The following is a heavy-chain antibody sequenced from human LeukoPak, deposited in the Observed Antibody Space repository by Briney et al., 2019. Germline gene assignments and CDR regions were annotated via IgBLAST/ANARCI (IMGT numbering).Heavy chain of an antibody. D-gene: IGHD6-19*01. CDR2: ISAYNGNT. V-gene: IGHV1-18*01. Sequence: ASVKVSCKASGGTFTSYAISWVRQAPGQGLEWMGWISAYNGNTNYAQKLQGRVTMTTDTSTSTAYMELRSLRSDDTAVYYCARFGLGKHIEVAGIPFDIWGQGTMVTVSS. CDR3: ARFGLGKHIEVAGIPFDI. J-gene: IGHJ3*02. CDR1: GGTFTSYA.